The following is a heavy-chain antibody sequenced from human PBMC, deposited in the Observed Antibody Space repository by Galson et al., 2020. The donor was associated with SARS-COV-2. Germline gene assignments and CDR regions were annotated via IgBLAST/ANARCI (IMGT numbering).Heavy chain of an antibody. CDR2: FDPDDGET. D-gene: IGHD6-13*01. J-gene: IGHJ4*02. V-gene: IGHV1-24*01. Sequence: ASVKVSCKVSGYTLSELSIHWVRQAPGKGLEWMGGFDPDDGETIYAQKFQGRLTMTKDTSTDTAYMELSSLRSEDTAMYYCATDLGSWYVFEYWGQGSLVTVSS. CDR3: ATDLGSWYVFEY. CDR1: GYTLSELS.